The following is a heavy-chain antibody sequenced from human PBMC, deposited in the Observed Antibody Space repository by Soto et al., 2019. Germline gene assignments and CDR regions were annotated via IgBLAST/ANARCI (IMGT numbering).Heavy chain of an antibody. J-gene: IGHJ6*03. D-gene: IGHD5-12*01. CDR3: ARESGGATATLVYCYCYMDV. Sequence: HVQLVQSGAAVRKPGASVTVSCRSSGDSFNDYYIHWVRQAPGQGFEWMGWINPNGGVTKYAQKFQGWVSMTRDTSIRTCYMLLSRRRSDDTAVYYCARESGGATATLVYCYCYMDVWGTGTTVTVSS. CDR2: INPNGGVT. CDR1: GDSFNDYY. V-gene: IGHV1-2*04.